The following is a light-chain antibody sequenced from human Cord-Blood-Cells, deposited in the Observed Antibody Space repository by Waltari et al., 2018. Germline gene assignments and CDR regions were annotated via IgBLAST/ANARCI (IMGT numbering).Light chain of an antibody. Sequence: DIQMTQSPSSLSASVGDRVTITCRASKSISSYLNWYQQKPGKAPKLLIYAASSLQSGVPSRFSGSGSGTDFTLTISSLQPEDFANYYCQQSYSTPRTFGQGTKVEIK. CDR1: KSISSY. CDR2: AAS. V-gene: IGKV1-39*01. CDR3: QQSYSTPRT. J-gene: IGKJ1*01.